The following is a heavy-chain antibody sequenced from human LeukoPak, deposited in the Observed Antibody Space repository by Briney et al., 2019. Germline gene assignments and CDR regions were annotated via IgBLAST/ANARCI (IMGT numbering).Heavy chain of an antibody. V-gene: IGHV3-48*01. J-gene: IGHJ4*02. D-gene: IGHD7-27*01. CDR2: ISGSSSTI. Sequence: PGGSLRLSCAASGFTFSSYSKNWVRQAPGKGLEWGSYISGSSSTIYYADSVKGRFTISRDNGKNALYLQMNSLRAEDTAVYYCARGPPNWGPDFWGQGTLITVSS. CDR1: GFTFSSYS. CDR3: ARGPPNWGPDF.